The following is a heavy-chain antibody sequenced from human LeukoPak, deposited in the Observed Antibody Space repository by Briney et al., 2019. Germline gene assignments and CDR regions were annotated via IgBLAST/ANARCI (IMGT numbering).Heavy chain of an antibody. CDR2: INPSGGST. CDR1: GYTFTSYY. V-gene: IGHV1-2*02. CDR3: ASAGELSLSHWFDP. Sequence: GASVKVSCKASGYTFTSYYMHWVRQAPGQGLEWMGIINPSGGSTNYAQKFQGRVTMTRDTSISTAYMELSRLRSDDTAVYYCASAGELSLSHWFDPWGQGTLVTVSS. J-gene: IGHJ5*02. D-gene: IGHD3-16*02.